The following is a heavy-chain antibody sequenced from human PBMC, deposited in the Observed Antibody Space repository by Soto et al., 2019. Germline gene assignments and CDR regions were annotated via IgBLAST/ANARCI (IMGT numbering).Heavy chain of an antibody. J-gene: IGHJ6*03. D-gene: IGHD3-16*01. CDR3: ARVGGSQNSYYYYYYYMDV. CDR2: IYYSGST. V-gene: IGHV4-59*01. CDR1: GGSISSYY. Sequence: SETLSLTCTVSGGSISSYYWSWIRQPPGKGLEWIGYIYYSGSTNYNPSLKSRVTISVDTSKNQFSLKLSSVTAADTAVYYCARVGGSQNSYYYYYYYMDVWGKGTTVTVSS.